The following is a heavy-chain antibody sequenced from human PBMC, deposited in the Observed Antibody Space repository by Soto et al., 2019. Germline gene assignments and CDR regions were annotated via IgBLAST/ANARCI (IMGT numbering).Heavy chain of an antibody. D-gene: IGHD2-2*01. Sequence: PGGSLRLSCAASGFTFSSYAMSWVRQAPGKGLEWVSAISGSGGSTYYADSVKGRFTISRDNSKNTLYLQMNSLRAEDTAVYYCAKLRGAVVVRFGNWFDPWGQGTLVTVSS. CDR1: GFTFSSYA. CDR3: AKLRGAVVVRFGNWFDP. CDR2: ISGSGGST. V-gene: IGHV3-23*01. J-gene: IGHJ5*02.